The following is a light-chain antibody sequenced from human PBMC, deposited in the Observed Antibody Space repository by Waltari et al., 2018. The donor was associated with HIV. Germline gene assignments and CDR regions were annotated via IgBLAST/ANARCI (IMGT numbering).Light chain of an antibody. CDR1: RPHIGAGYD. V-gene: IGLV1-40*01. CDR3: QSYDSSLSGSV. Sequence: QSLLTQPPSVSGAPGQRVTISCTGSRPHIGAGYDVHWYQQLPGTAPKLLIYGNSNRPSGVPDRFSGSKSGTSASLAITGLQAEDEADYYCQSYDSSLSGSVFGGGTKLTVL. CDR2: GNS. J-gene: IGLJ2*01.